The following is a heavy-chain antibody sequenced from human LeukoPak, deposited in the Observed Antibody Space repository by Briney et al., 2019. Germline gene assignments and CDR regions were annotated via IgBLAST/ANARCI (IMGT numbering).Heavy chain of an antibody. V-gene: IGHV4-34*01. D-gene: IGHD3-22*01. J-gene: IGHJ4*02. Sequence: SETLSLTCAVSGGSLSGYYWSWIRQPPGKGLEWIGEINHSGRTNCNPSLKSRVTISVDTSKNQFSLKLSSVTAADTAVYYCARADYDSSGYYGLQVLDYWGQGTLVTVSS. CDR3: ARADYDSSGYYGLQVLDY. CDR1: GGSLSGYY. CDR2: INHSGRT.